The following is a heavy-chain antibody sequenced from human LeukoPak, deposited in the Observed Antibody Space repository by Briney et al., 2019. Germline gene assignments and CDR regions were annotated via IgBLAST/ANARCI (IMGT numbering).Heavy chain of an antibody. CDR2: ISYDGSNK. V-gene: IGHV3-30-3*01. Sequence: GGSLRLSCAASGFTFSSYAIHWVRQAPGKGLEWVAVISYDGSNKYYADSVKGRFTISRDNSKNTLYLQMNSLRAEDAAVYYCARETGSAVGSTDLDSWGQGTLVTVSS. CDR3: ARETGSAVGSTDLDS. D-gene: IGHD4-17*01. J-gene: IGHJ4*02. CDR1: GFTFSSYA.